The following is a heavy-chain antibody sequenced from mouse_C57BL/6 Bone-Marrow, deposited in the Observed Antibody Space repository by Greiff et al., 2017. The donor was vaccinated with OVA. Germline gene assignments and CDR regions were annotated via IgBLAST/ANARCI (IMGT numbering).Heavy chain of an antibody. CDR3: ARRGGLGFAY. CDR2: INPSTGGT. D-gene: IGHD6-1*01. V-gene: IGHV1-42*01. J-gene: IGHJ3*01. CDR1: GYSFTGYY. Sequence: EVQLQQSGPELVKPGASVKISCKASGYSFTGYYMNWVKQSPEHSLEWIGEINPSTGGTTYNQKFKAKATLTVDKSSSTAYMQLNSLTSEDSAVYYCARRGGLGFAYWGQGTLVTVSA.